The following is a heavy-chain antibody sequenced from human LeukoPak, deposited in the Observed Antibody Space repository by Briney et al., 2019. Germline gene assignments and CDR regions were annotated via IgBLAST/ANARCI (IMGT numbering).Heavy chain of an antibody. CDR3: ARDLGGIHYIAY. Sequence: PGGSLRLSCAASGFTFSSYGMHWVRQAPGEGLEWVAYIGYDGSKKYCSDSVKGRFTISRDNSKNTVHLQMNSLRAADTALYFCARDLGGIHYIAYWGQGTLVTVSS. V-gene: IGHV3-30*02. D-gene: IGHD2-15*01. J-gene: IGHJ4*02. CDR2: IGYDGSKK. CDR1: GFTFSSYG.